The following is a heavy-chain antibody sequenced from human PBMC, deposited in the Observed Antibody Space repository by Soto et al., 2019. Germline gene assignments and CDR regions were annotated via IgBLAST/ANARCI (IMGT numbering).Heavy chain of an antibody. V-gene: IGHV1-8*01. Sequence: GASVKVSCKASGYTFTSYDINWVRQATGQGLEWMGWINPNTGNTGYAQKLQGRVTMTTDTSTSTAYMELRSLRSDDTAVYYCARDGKFDPWGQGTLVTVSS. CDR3: ARDGKFDP. CDR1: GYTFTSYD. CDR2: INPNTGNT. J-gene: IGHJ5*02.